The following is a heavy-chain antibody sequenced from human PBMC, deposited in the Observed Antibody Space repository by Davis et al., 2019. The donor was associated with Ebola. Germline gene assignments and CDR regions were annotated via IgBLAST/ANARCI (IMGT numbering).Heavy chain of an antibody. CDR2: IYTSGST. D-gene: IGHD3-3*01. CDR3: ARDRSHFGVVISNWFDP. J-gene: IGHJ5*02. V-gene: IGHV4-4*07. CDR1: GGSISSYY. Sequence: PSETLSLTCTVSGGSISSYYWSWIRQPAGKGLEWIGRIYTSGSTNYNPSLKSRVTMSVDTSKNQFSLKLSSVTAADTAVYYCARDRSHFGVVISNWFDPWGQGTLVTVSS.